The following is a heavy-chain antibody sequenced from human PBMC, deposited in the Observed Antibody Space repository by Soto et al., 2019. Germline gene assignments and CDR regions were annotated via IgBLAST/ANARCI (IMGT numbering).Heavy chain of an antibody. J-gene: IGHJ4*02. CDR2: IVVGSGNT. Sequence: VASVKVSCKASGFTFTSSAVQWVRQARGQRLEWIGWIVVGSGNTNYAQKFQERVTITRDMSTSTAYMELSSLRSEDTAVYYCAADPSGYSGYDPVDYFDYWGQGTLVTVSS. V-gene: IGHV1-58*01. CDR1: GFTFTSSA. D-gene: IGHD5-12*01. CDR3: AADPSGYSGYDPVDYFDY.